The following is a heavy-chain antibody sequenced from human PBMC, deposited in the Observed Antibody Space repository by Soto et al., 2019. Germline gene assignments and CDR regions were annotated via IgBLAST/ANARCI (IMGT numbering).Heavy chain of an antibody. D-gene: IGHD4-17*01. CDR1: GGTFSSYA. V-gene: IGHV1-69*13. CDR3: ARGVGDYVGYYYYGMDV. Sequence: SVKVSCKASGGTFSSYAISWVRQAPGQGLEWMGGIIPIFGTANYAQKFQGRVTITADESTRTAYMELSSLSSEDTAVYYCARGVGDYVGYYYYGMDVWRQGTTVTVSS. CDR2: IIPIFGTA. J-gene: IGHJ6*02.